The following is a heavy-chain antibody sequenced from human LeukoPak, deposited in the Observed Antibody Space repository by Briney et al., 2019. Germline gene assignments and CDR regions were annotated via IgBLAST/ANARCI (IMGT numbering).Heavy chain of an antibody. CDR3: ARGPTMVRGYYNGMDV. D-gene: IGHD3-10*01. V-gene: IGHV3-33*01. J-gene: IGHJ6*02. CDR2: LWYDGSNK. CDR1: GFTFSSYG. Sequence: PGGSVRLSCAAYGFTFSSYGMHWVRQAPGKGLEWVAVLWYDGSNKYYADSVTGRFTISRDNSKNTLYLQMNSLRAEDTAVYYCARGPTMVRGYYNGMDVWGQGTTVTVSS.